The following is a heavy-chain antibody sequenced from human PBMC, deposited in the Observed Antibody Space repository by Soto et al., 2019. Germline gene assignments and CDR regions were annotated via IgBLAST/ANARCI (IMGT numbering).Heavy chain of an antibody. CDR2: IKDGGIT. J-gene: IGHJ4*02. CDR3: ARGQEGVVATH. V-gene: IGHV4-34*01. CDR1: GGSFTGYY. Sequence: QVQLQQWGAGLLKPSETLSLTCSVNGGSFTGYYWSWVRQPPGKGLEWIGEIKDGGITNYSPSLSSRVTISADTSRRQLSLKVTPVTAADTAVYYCARGQEGVVATHWDQGSLVTISS. D-gene: IGHD2-15*01.